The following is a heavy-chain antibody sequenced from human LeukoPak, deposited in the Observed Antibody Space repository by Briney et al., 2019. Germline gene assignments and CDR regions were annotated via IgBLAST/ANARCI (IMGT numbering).Heavy chain of an antibody. J-gene: IGHJ3*02. D-gene: IGHD3-22*01. Sequence: GESLKISCKGSGYSFTSYWIGWVRQMPGKGLEWMGIIYPGDSDTRYSPSFQGQVTISADKSISTAYLQWSSLKASDTAMYYCAGTYYYDSSGYSNDAFDIWGQGTMVTVSS. V-gene: IGHV5-51*01. CDR3: AGTYYYDSSGYSNDAFDI. CDR1: GYSFTSYW. CDR2: IYPGDSDT.